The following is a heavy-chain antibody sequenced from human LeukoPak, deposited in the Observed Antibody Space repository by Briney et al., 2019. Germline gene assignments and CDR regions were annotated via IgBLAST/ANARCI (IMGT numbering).Heavy chain of an antibody. D-gene: IGHD6-13*01. CDR2: ISGSGGST. CDR1: GFTFSSYA. CDR3: AKQKEKSSSSWYRFDY. V-gene: IGHV3-23*01. J-gene: IGHJ4*02. Sequence: GSLRLSCAASGFTFSSYAMSWVRQAPGKGLEWVSAISGSGGSTYYADSVKGRFTISRDNSKNTLYLQMNSLRAEDTAVYYCAKQKEKSSSSWYRFDYWGQGTLVTVSS.